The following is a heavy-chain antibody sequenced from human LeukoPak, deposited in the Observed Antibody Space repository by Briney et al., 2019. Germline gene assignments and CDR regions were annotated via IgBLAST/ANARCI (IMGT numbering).Heavy chain of an antibody. CDR3: ARDLGNSGWYTFDY. CDR2: TYYRSKWYS. D-gene: IGHD6-19*01. V-gene: IGHV6-1*01. CDR1: GDSVSSNNGA. J-gene: IGHJ4*02. Sequence: SQTLSLTCAISGDSVSSNNGAWNWIRQSPSRGLEWLGRTYYRSKWYSDYAVSMGGRITINPDTSKNHFSLQLNSVSPDDTAVYYCARDLGNSGWYTFDYWGQGTLVTVSS.